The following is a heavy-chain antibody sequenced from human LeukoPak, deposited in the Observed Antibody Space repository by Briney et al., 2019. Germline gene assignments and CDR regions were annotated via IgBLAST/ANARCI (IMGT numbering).Heavy chain of an antibody. CDR2: INDDGSAT. CDR1: GFTFSSYA. CDR3: AREILAPGKTHDY. Sequence: GGSLRLSCAASGFTFSSYAMSWVRQVPGKGLVWVSRINDDGSATFYADSVKGRFTISRDNAKNTLFLQMSSLRAEDTAVYFCAREILAPGKTHDYWGQGTLVTVSS. V-gene: IGHV3-74*01. J-gene: IGHJ4*02.